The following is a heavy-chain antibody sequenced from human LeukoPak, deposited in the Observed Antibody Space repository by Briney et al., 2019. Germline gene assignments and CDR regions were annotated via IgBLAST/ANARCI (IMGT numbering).Heavy chain of an antibody. J-gene: IGHJ5*02. CDR3: AGTDYCSSTSCYLGSWFDP. CDR1: GGSISSYY. V-gene: IGHV4-59*05. Sequence: PSETLSLTCTVSGGSISSYYWSWIRQPPGKGLEWIGSIYYSGSTYYNPSLKSRVTISVDTSKNQFSLKLSSVTAADTAVYYCAGTDYCSSTSCYLGSWFDPWGQGTLVTVSS. D-gene: IGHD2-2*01. CDR2: IYYSGST.